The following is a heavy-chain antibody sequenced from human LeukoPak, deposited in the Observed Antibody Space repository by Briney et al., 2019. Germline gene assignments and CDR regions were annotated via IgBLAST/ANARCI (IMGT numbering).Heavy chain of an antibody. J-gene: IGHJ4*02. CDR2: ISGSGGST. CDR3: ARDRYYYDSSGYHRTEYYFDY. V-gene: IGHV3-23*01. Sequence: GGSLRLSCAASGFTFSSYAMNWVRQAPGKGLEWVSAISGSGGSTYYADSVKGRFTISRDNSKNTLYLQMNSLRAEDTAVYYCARDRYYYDSSGYHRTEYYFDYWGQGTLVTVSS. D-gene: IGHD3-22*01. CDR1: GFTFSSYA.